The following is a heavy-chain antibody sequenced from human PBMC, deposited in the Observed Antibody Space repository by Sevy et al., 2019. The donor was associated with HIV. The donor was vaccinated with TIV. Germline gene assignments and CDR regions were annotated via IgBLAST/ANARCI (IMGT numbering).Heavy chain of an antibody. J-gene: IGHJ4*02. CDR1: GFTFSNAW. CDR3: AKGRVGYSDFWSGYNFDF. D-gene: IGHD3-3*01. V-gene: IGHV3-15*07. Sequence: GGSLRLSCAASGFTFSNAWMNWVRQAPGKGLEWVGRIKSKTDGGTTDYAAPVKGRFTISRDDSKNMLYLQMNSLRTEDTAVYFCAKGRVGYSDFWSGYNFDFWGQGTLVTVSS. CDR2: IKSKTDGGTT.